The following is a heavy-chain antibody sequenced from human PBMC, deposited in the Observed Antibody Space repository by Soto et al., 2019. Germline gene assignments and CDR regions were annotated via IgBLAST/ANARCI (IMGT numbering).Heavy chain of an antibody. CDR3: ARATSVGIVVVVAAIPWFDP. D-gene: IGHD2-15*01. CDR1: GYTLTSYA. V-gene: IGHV1-3*01. J-gene: IGHJ5*02. Sequence: ASVKVSCKASGYTLTSYAMHWVRQAPGQRLEWMGWINAGNGNTKYSQKFQGRVTITRDTSASTAYMELSSLRSEDTAVYYCARATSVGIVVVVAAIPWFDPWGQGTLVTVSS. CDR2: INAGNGNT.